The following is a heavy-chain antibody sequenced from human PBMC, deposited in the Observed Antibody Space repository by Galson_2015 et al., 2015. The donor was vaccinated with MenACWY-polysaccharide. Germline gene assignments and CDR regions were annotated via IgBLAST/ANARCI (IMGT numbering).Heavy chain of an antibody. D-gene: IGHD2-8*01. CDR3: AKPYSTSGVCSSFDS. V-gene: IGHV3-23*01. Sequence: SLRLSCAASGFTFNSSAVSWVRQAPGKGLEWVSTIRGSGDSTSYADSVKGRFTITRDNSKNSLYLQINSLRAEDTAQSYCAKPYSTSGVCSSFDSWGQGSLVTVSS. CDR1: GFTFNSSA. CDR2: IRGSGDST. J-gene: IGHJ4*02.